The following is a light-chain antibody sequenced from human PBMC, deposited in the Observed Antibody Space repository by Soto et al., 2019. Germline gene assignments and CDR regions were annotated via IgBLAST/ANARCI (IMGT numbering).Light chain of an antibody. CDR1: SSNIGSNP. Sequence: QLVLTQPPSASGTPGQRVTLSCSGSSSNIGSNPVNWYQQVPGTAPKLLIYGDNNRPSGVPDRFSGSKSGTSASLAITGLQAEDEAEYYCQSYDISLSGVVFGGGTKLTVL. CDR3: QSYDISLSGVV. CDR2: GDN. J-gene: IGLJ3*02. V-gene: IGLV1-40*01.